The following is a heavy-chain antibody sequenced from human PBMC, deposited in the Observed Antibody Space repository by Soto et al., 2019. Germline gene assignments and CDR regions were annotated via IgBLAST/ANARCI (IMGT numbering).Heavy chain of an antibody. D-gene: IGHD1-1*01. CDR2: IVNHGGRK. J-gene: IGHJ4*02. CDR3: ARDDEDDDTGLDS. V-gene: IGHV3-33*01. CDR1: GFLFSRFG. Sequence: QVQLLESGGGVVQPGTSLRLSCAASGFLFSRFGMHWVRQAPGKGLEWVAVIVNHGGRKDYADSVRGRFTISRDNSRNTLFLEMSSLRVEDMDIYSGARDDEDDDTGLDSWGQGTLVTVSS.